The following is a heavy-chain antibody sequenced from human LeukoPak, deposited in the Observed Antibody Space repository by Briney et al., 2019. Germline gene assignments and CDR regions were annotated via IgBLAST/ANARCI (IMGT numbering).Heavy chain of an antibody. Sequence: GGSLRLSCAASGFTFSSYGMHWVRQAPGKGLEWVAFIRYDGSNKYYADSVKGRFTISRDNSKNTLYLQMNSLRAEDTAVYYCAKDSVLSGSSLYYFDYWGQGTLVTVSS. D-gene: IGHD1-26*01. J-gene: IGHJ4*02. CDR1: GFTFSSYG. V-gene: IGHV3-30*02. CDR2: IRYDGSNK. CDR3: AKDSVLSGSSLYYFDY.